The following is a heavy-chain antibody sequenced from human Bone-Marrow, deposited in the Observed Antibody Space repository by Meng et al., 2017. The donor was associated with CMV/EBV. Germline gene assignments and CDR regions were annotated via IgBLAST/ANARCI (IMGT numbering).Heavy chain of an antibody. CDR2: INPNSGGT. Sequence: SCKPPGYPFTGYYMHWVRQAPGQGLEWMGWINPNSGGTNYAQKFQGWVTMTRDPSISTAYMELSRLRSDDTAVYYCARLYGDYGDDYWGQGTLVTVSS. CDR3: ARLYGDYGDDY. CDR1: GYPFTGYY. V-gene: IGHV1-2*04. D-gene: IGHD4-17*01. J-gene: IGHJ4*02.